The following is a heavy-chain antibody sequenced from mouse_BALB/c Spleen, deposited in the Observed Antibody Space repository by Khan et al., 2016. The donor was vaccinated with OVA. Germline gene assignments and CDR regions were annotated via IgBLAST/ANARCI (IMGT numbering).Heavy chain of an antibody. J-gene: IGHJ3*01. CDR1: GFTFSTYG. CDR3: ARLAYYYDSEGFAY. CDR2: VSTGGHYT. D-gene: IGHD1-1*01. Sequence: EVKLVESGGDVVKPGGSLKLSCAASGFTFSTYGMSWVRQTPDKRLEWVATVSTGGHYTYYPATVKGRFTISRDNAKNTLYLQMSSLKSEDTAIFYCARLAYYYDSEGFAYWGQGTLVTVSA. V-gene: IGHV5-6*02.